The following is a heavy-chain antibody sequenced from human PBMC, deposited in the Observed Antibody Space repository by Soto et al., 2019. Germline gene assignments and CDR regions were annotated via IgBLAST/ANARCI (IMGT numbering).Heavy chain of an antibody. J-gene: IGHJ4*02. D-gene: IGHD3-3*01. CDR1: GFPFSSYS. V-gene: IGHV3-21*01. CDR2: ISSSSSYI. CDR3: ARDTRLRYYDFWSGPFDY. Sequence: PGGSLRLSCAASGFPFSSYSMNWVRQAPGKGLEWVSSISSSSSYIYYADSVKGRFTISRDNAKNSLYLQMNSLRAEDTAVYYCARDTRLRYYDFWSGPFDYWGQGTLVTVSS.